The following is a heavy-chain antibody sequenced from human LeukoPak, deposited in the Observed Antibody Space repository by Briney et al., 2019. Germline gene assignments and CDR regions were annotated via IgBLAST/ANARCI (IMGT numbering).Heavy chain of an antibody. Sequence: SETLSLTCAVYGGSFSGYYWSWIRQPPGKGLEWIGEINHSGSTNYNPSLKSRVTISVDTSKNQFSLKLSSVTAADTAVYYCARGAGGYCSSTSCYRRDWFDPWGQGTLVTVSS. D-gene: IGHD2-2*02. CDR3: ARGAGGYCSSTSCYRRDWFDP. J-gene: IGHJ5*02. CDR1: GGSFSGYY. CDR2: INHSGST. V-gene: IGHV4-34*01.